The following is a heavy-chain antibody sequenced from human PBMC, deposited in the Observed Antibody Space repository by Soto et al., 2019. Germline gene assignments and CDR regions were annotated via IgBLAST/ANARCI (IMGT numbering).Heavy chain of an antibody. D-gene: IGHD3-16*01. CDR2: INPGGDVI. CDR1: GFSLRDYY. CDR3: TRDPRITDF. Sequence: QVRLVESGGGLVKPEGSLTLSCAASGFSLRDYYMTWIRQAPGKGLELLSYINPGGDVIKYVDSVKCRFTISRDNAKNSMYLHMNNLRAADTAVYYCTRDPRITDFWGQGTLVTVSS. V-gene: IGHV3-11*01. J-gene: IGHJ4*02.